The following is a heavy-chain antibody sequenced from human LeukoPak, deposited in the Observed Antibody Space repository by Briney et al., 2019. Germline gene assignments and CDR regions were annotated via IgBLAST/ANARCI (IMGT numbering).Heavy chain of an antibody. CDR3: AKDRTVGASYWYFDL. D-gene: IGHD1-26*01. CDR1: GFYG. CDR2: ISYDGSNK. J-gene: IGHJ2*01. Sequence: GGSLRLSCAASGFYGMHWVRQAPGKGLEWVAVISYDGSNKYYADSVKGRFTISRDNSKNTLYLQMNSLRAEDTAVYYCAKDRTVGASYWYFDLWGRGTLVTVSS. V-gene: IGHV3-30*18.